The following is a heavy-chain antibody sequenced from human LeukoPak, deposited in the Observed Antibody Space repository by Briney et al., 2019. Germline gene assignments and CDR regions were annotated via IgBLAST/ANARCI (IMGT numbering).Heavy chain of an antibody. Sequence: GGSLRLSCAASGFTFDDYGMRWVRQAPGKGLEWVSGINWNGGSTGYADSVKGRFTISRDNAKNSLYLQMNSLRAEDTALYYCARVGTYYDILAGYYSTYFDYWGQGTLVTVSS. CDR3: ARVGTYYDILAGYYSTYFDY. CDR2: INWNGGST. V-gene: IGHV3-20*04. J-gene: IGHJ4*02. D-gene: IGHD3-9*01. CDR1: GFTFDDYG.